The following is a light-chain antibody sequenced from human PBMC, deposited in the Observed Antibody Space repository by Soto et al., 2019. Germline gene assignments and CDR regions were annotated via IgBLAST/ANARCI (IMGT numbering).Light chain of an antibody. Sequence: QSVLTQPASVSGSPGQSITISCTGTSSNVGSYKLVSWYQQHPGKAPKLMIFEVNKRPSGVSNRFSGSKSGNTASLTISGLQAEDEADYYCCSYAGTLVFGGGTKLTVL. J-gene: IGLJ2*01. CDR1: SSNVGSYKL. V-gene: IGLV2-23*02. CDR3: CSYAGTLV. CDR2: EVN.